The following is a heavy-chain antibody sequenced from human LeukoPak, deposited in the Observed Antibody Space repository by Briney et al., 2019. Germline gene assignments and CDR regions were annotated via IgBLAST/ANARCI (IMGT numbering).Heavy chain of an antibody. D-gene: IGHD6-13*01. CDR3: ARARGQQLSPFDY. Sequence: AGGSLRLSCAASGFTFSSYTLNWVRQAPGKGLEWVSSISSSSSYIYYADLVKGRFTISRDNAKNSLYLQMNSLRAEDTAVYYCARARGQQLSPFDYWGQGTLVTVSS. J-gene: IGHJ4*02. V-gene: IGHV3-21*01. CDR1: GFTFSSYT. CDR2: ISSSSSYI.